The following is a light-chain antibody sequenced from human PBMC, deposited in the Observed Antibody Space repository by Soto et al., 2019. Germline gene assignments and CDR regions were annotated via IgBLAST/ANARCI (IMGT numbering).Light chain of an antibody. CDR1: QSVSDNY. J-gene: IGKJ3*01. V-gene: IGKV3-20*01. Sequence: EIVFTQSPGTLSLSPGERATLSCRASQSVSDNYLAWYQQKPGQAPRLLIYGTSSRATGIPVRFSGSGSGTDFTLTISRLEPEDFAVYYCQQYHTSPFTFGPGTKVDIK. CDR2: GTS. CDR3: QQYHTSPFT.